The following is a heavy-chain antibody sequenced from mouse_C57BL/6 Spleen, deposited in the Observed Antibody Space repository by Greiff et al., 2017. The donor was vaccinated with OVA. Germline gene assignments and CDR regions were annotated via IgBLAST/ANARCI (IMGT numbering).Heavy chain of an antibody. J-gene: IGHJ2*01. CDR3: ARGDGYCFDY. D-gene: IGHD2-3*01. Sequence: EVQLQQSGPVLVKPGASVKMSCKSSGYTFTDYYMNWVKQSHGKSLEWIGVINPYNGGTSYNQKFKGKATLTVDKSSSTAYMELNSLTSEDSAVYYCARGDGYCFDYWGQGTTLTVSS. CDR1: GYTFTDYY. CDR2: INPYNGGT. V-gene: IGHV1-19*01.